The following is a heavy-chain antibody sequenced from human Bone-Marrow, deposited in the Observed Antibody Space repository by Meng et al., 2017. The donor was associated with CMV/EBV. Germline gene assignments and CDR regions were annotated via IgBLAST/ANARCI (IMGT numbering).Heavy chain of an antibody. CDR3: AVTYYYDTGGYSHYDY. CDR2: ISGSGGST. J-gene: IGHJ4*02. CDR1: GFTFSSYA. D-gene: IGHD3-22*01. V-gene: IGHV3-23*01. Sequence: GESLKISCAVSGFTFSSYAMSWVRQAPGKGLEWVSAISGSGGSTYYADSVKGRFTISRDNSKNTLYLQMSSLRGEDTAVYYCAVTYYYDTGGYSHYDYWGQGTLVTVSS.